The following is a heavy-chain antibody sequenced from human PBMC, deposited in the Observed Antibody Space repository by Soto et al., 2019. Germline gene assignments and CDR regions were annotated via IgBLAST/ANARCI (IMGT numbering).Heavy chain of an antibody. CDR1: GGTFSSYA. Sequence: QVQLVQSGAEVKKPGSSVKVSCKASGGTFSSYAISWVRQAPGQGLEWMGGVIPIFGTANYAQKFQGRVMITADESTSTAYMELSSLRSEDTAVYYCARTPYSGYDWGDYYYYGMDVWGQGTTVTVSS. V-gene: IGHV1-69*01. D-gene: IGHD5-12*01. CDR2: VIPIFGTA. J-gene: IGHJ6*02. CDR3: ARTPYSGYDWGDYYYYGMDV.